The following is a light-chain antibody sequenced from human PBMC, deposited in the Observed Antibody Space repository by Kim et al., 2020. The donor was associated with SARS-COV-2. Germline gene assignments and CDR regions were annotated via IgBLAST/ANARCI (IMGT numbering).Light chain of an antibody. Sequence: DIQMTQSPSSLSASVGDRVNITCQASQGISNYLNWYQQKPGKAPKLLIYDASNLETGVPSRFSGSGSGTDFTFTISSLQPEDIATYYCQQYDNLPVTFGGGTKVDIK. J-gene: IGKJ4*01. CDR2: DAS. CDR1: QGISNY. V-gene: IGKV1-33*01. CDR3: QQYDNLPVT.